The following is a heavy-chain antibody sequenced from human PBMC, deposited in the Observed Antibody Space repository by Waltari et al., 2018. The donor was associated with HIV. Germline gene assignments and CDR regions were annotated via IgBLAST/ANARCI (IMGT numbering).Heavy chain of an antibody. J-gene: IGHJ5*02. CDR1: GFTFRSYW. Sequence: EVQLVESGGGLVQPGGSLRLSCAASGFTFRSYWMSWVRQAPGKGREWVANIKQDGSEKYYVDSMKGRFTISRDNAKNSLYLQINSLRAEDTAVYYCAGRSPARRLNWFDPWGQGTLVIVSS. V-gene: IGHV3-7*01. D-gene: IGHD2-8*01. CDR3: AGRSPARRLNWFDP. CDR2: IKQDGSEK.